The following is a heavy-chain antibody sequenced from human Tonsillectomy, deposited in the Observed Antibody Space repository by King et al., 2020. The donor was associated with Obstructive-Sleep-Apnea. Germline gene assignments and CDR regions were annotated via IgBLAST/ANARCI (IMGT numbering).Heavy chain of an antibody. CDR2: INYGGIT. CDR3: ARDRASYNSDPFDY. J-gene: IGHJ4*02. V-gene: IGHV4-39*07. Sequence: QLQESGPGLVKPSETLSLTCTVSGGSISSGDFWGWIRQPPGKGLEWIANINYGGITFYNPSLRSRVTISVDTSKNQFSLKWSSVTAADTAVYSGARDRASYNSDPFDYWGQGTLVTVSS. CDR1: GGSISSGDF. D-gene: IGHD6-19*01.